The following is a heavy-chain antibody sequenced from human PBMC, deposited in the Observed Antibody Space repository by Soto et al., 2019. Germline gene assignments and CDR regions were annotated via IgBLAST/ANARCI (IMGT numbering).Heavy chain of an antibody. V-gene: IGHV3-11*01. D-gene: IGHD3-22*01. CDR2: ISCSGSTI. CDR1: GFTFSDYY. J-gene: IGHJ6*02. CDR3: ARVWGNDYYDSSGPYYYYGMDV. Sequence: GGSLRLSCAASGFTFSDYYMSWIRQAPGKGLEWVSFISCSGSTIYYADSVKGRFTISRDNAKNSLYLQMNSLRAEDTAVYYCARVWGNDYYDSSGPYYYYGMDVWGQGTTVTVSS.